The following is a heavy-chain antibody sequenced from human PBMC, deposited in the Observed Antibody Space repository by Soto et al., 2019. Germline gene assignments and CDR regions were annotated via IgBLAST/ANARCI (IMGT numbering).Heavy chain of an antibody. D-gene: IGHD3-9*01. CDR3: ARSLLRYFDWSTLKYYYYYGMDV. V-gene: IGHV3-30-3*01. Sequence: PGGSLRLSCAASGFTFSSYAMHWVRQAPGKGLERVAVTSYDGSNKYYAESVKGRFTISRDNSKNTLNLQMNSMRAEDKDVYYCARSLLRYFDWSTLKYYYYYGMDVWGQGTTVTVSS. J-gene: IGHJ6*02. CDR2: TSYDGSNK. CDR1: GFTFSSYA.